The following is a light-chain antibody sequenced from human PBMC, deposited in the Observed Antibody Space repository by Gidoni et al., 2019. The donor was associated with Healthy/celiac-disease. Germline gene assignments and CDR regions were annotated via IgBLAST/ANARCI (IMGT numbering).Light chain of an antibody. Sequence: EIVMTQSPATLSVYPGERATLSCRASQSVSRNLAWYQQKPGQAPRLLIYCASTRATGIPARFSGSGSGTEFTLTISSLQSEDFAVYYCQQYNNWPTITFGQGTRLEIK. J-gene: IGKJ5*01. CDR3: QQYNNWPTIT. CDR1: QSVSRN. V-gene: IGKV3-15*01. CDR2: CAS.